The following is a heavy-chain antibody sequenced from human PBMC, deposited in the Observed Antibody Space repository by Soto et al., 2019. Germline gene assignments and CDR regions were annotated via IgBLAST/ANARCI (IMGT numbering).Heavy chain of an antibody. CDR1: GYTFTSYG. CDR3: SRDLGYDFWSGYLDAFDI. Sequence: QVQLVQSGAEVKKPGASVKVSCKASGYTFTSYGISWVRQAPGQGLERMGWISAYNGNTNYAQKLHGRVTMTTDTSTSTAYMELRSMRSDDTAVYYCSRDLGYDFWSGYLDAFDIWGQGTMVTVSS. V-gene: IGHV1-18*01. CDR2: ISAYNGNT. D-gene: IGHD3-3*01. J-gene: IGHJ3*02.